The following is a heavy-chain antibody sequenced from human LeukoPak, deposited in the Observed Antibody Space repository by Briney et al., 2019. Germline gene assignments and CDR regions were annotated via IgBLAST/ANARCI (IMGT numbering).Heavy chain of an antibody. CDR2: ISSSSSTI. V-gene: IGHV3-48*01. CDR1: GFTFSSYS. CDR3: AKVVPAAKLACYYMDV. D-gene: IGHD2-2*01. Sequence: GGSLRLSCAASGFTFSSYSMNWVRQAPGKGLEWVSYISSSSSTIYYADSVKGRFTISRDNAKNSLYLQMNSLRAEDTAVYYCAKVVPAAKLACYYMDVWGKGTTVTVSS. J-gene: IGHJ6*03.